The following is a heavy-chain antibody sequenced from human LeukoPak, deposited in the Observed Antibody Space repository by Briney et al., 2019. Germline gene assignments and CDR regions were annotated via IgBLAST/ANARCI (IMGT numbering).Heavy chain of an antibody. J-gene: IGHJ4*02. CDR3: AKPQGFFDH. V-gene: IGHV3-23*01. CDR2: ISDGGDTT. Sequence: GGSLRLSCAASGLTFSNNGMTWVRQAPGKGMEWVTGISDGGDTTYDAGSVKGRFTVSRDNSKNILYLQMNSLRAEDTAIYYGAKPQGFFDHWGQGSLVTVSS. CDR1: GLTFSNNG.